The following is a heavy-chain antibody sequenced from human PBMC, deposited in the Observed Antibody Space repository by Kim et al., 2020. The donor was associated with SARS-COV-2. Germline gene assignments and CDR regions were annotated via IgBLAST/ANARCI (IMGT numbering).Heavy chain of an antibody. CDR2: IYYSGST. CDR3: AQWLVSRFDY. D-gene: IGHD6-19*01. J-gene: IGHJ4*02. CDR1: GGSISSSSYY. V-gene: IGHV4-39*01. Sequence: SETLSLTCTVSGGSISSSSYYWGWIRQPPGKGLEWIGSIYYSGSTYYNPSLKSRVTISVDTSKNQFSLKLSSVTAADTAVYYCAQWLVSRFDYWGQGTLVTVSS.